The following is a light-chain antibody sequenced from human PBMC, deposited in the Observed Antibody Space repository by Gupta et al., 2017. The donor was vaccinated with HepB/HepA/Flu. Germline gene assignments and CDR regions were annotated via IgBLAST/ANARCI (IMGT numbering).Light chain of an antibody. J-gene: IGKJ1*01. V-gene: IGKV3-15*01. CDR3: PHDNTWLPK. CDR2: GAS. CDR1: QSVSSN. Sequence: EIVMTQSPATLSVSPGERATLSCRASQSVSSNLAWYQQNPGQAPRLLIYGASTRATGNPARFSGSGSGTQFTLTISSLQSEDSAVYYCPHDNTWLPKFGQGTKVEIK.